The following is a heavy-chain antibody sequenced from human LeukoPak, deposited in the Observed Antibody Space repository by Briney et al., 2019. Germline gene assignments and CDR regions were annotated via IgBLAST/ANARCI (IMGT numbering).Heavy chain of an antibody. CDR3: ARFSGGHSSSWHPYYFDY. V-gene: IGHV3-7*03. J-gene: IGHJ4*02. CDR2: IKQDGSDK. D-gene: IGHD6-13*01. CDR1: RFIFSNYW. Sequence: GGSLRLSCAASRFIFSNYWMSWVRQAPGKGLEWVANIKQDGSDKYCVDSVKGRFTISRDNAKNSLYLQMNSLRAEDTAVYYCARFSGGHSSSWHPYYFDYWGQGTLVTVSS.